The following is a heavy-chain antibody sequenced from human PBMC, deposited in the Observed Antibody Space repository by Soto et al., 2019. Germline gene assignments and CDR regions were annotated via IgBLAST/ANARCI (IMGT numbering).Heavy chain of an antibody. CDR3: ARATLVVVIDY. CDR1: GYTFTTYP. V-gene: IGHV1-3*01. Sequence: ASVKCSCNASGYTFTTYPIHWVLQAPGQRLEWMGWINAGNGNTKYSQKFQGRVTITRDTSASTAYMELSSLRSEDTAVYYCARATLVVVIDYWGRGTLVTVSS. CDR2: INAGNGNT. D-gene: IGHD3-22*01. J-gene: IGHJ4*02.